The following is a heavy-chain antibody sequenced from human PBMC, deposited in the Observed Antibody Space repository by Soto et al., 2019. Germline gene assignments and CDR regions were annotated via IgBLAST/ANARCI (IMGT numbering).Heavy chain of an antibody. CDR3: ARDIGGSYYFDY. J-gene: IGHJ4*02. V-gene: IGHV3-30-3*01. CDR1: GFTFSSYA. CDR2: ISYDGSNK. D-gene: IGHD1-26*01. Sequence: QVQLVESGGGVVQPGRSLRLSCAASGFTFSSYAMHWVRQAPGKGLEWVAVISYDGSNKYYADSVKGRFTISRDNSKNTLYLQMNGLRAEDTAVYCCARDIGGSYYFDYWGQGTLVTVSS.